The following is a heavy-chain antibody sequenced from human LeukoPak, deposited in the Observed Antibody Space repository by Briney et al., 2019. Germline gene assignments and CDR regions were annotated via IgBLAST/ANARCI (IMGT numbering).Heavy chain of an antibody. Sequence: SVKVSCKASGGTFISYAISWVRQAPGQGLEWMGRIIPIFGTANYAQKFQGRVTITTDESTSTAYMELSSLRSADTAVYYWARVEVTTGMDVWGKGTTVTVSS. V-gene: IGHV1-69*05. J-gene: IGHJ6*03. CDR3: ARVEVTTGMDV. D-gene: IGHD4-11*01. CDR2: IIPIFGTA. CDR1: GGTFISYA.